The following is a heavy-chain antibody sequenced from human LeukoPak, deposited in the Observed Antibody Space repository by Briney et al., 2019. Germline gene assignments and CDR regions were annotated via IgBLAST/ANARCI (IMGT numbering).Heavy chain of an antibody. J-gene: IGHJ4*02. CDR2: ISYDGSNK. CDR3: ARDRNDFWSGPWIDY. Sequence: PGGSLRLSCAASGFTFSSYAMHWVRQAPGKGLEWVAVISYDGSNKYYADSVKGRFTISRDNSKNTLYLQMNSLRAEDTAVYYCARDRNDFWSGPWIDYWGQGTLVTVSS. CDR1: GFTFSSYA. V-gene: IGHV3-30-3*01. D-gene: IGHD3-3*01.